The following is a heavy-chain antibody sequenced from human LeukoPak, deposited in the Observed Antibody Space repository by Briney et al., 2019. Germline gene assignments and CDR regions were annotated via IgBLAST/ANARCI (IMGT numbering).Heavy chain of an antibody. CDR2: IIPIFGTA. V-gene: IGHV1-69*05. D-gene: IGHD6-13*01. CDR3: GVGHPTSRQTPLSIAAAGSGVDY. J-gene: IGHJ4*02. Sequence: ASVTVSCKASGGTFSSYAISWVRQAPGQGLEWMGGIIPIFGTANYAQKFQGRVTITTDESTSTAYMELSSLRSEDTAVYYCGVGHPTSRQTPLSIAAAGSGVDYWGQGTLVTVPS. CDR1: GGTFSSYA.